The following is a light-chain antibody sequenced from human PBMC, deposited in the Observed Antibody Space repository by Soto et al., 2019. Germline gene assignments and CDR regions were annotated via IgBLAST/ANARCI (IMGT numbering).Light chain of an antibody. CDR2: EVS. CDR1: SSDVGGYNY. Sequence: ALTQPPSASGSPGQSVTISCTGTSSDVGGYNYVSWYQQHPGKAPKLMIYEVSKRPSGVPDRFSGSKSGNTASLTVSGLQAEDEADYYCSSFSGSTIVIFGGGTKVTVL. V-gene: IGLV2-8*01. J-gene: IGLJ2*01. CDR3: SSFSGSTIVI.